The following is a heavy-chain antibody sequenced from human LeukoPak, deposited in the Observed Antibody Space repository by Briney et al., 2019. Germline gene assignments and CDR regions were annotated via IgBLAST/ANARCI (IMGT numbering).Heavy chain of an antibody. CDR3: ARLNLSTKRWDIAAAGTRGYLDY. V-gene: IGHV4-39*01. D-gene: IGHD6-13*01. Sequence: SETLSLTCTVSGGSISSSSYYWGWIRQPPGKGLEWIGTIYYSGSTYYNPSLKSRVTISVDTSKNQFSLKLSSVTAADTAVYYCARLNLSTKRWDIAAAGTRGYLDYWGQGTLVTVSS. J-gene: IGHJ4*02. CDR1: GGSISSSSYY. CDR2: IYYSGST.